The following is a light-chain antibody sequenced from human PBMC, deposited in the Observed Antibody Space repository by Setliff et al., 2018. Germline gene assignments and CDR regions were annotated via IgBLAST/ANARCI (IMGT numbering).Light chain of an antibody. J-gene: IGLJ3*02. V-gene: IGLV2-11*01. Sequence: QSVLAQPRSVSGSPGQSVTISCSGTSSDVGGYNLVSWFQQHPGKAPKLMIYDVTKRPAGVPVRFSGSKSGNTASLTISGLQPEDETGYYCWSYAGDYTWVFGGGTKVTVL. CDR1: SSDVGGYNL. CDR2: DVT. CDR3: WSYAGDYTWV.